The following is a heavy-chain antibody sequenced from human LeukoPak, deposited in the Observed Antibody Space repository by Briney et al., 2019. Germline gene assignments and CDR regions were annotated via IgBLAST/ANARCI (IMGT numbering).Heavy chain of an antibody. CDR2: ISYDGSNK. CDR1: GFTFSSYG. J-gene: IGHJ6*03. Sequence: GGSLRLSCAASGFTFSSYGMHWVRQAPGKGLEWVAVISYDGSNKYYADSVKGRFTISRDNSKNTLYLQMGSLRAEDMAVYYCARVVVATIFYYYYMDVWGKGTTVTVSS. CDR3: ARVVVATIFYYYYMDV. D-gene: IGHD5-12*01. V-gene: IGHV3-30*03.